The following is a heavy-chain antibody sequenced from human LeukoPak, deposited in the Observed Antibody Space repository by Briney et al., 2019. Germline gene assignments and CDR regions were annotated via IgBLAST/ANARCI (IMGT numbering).Heavy chain of an antibody. CDR2: IYTRGTT. D-gene: IGHD3-9*01. Sequence: SETLSFTCTVSGDSISSYYWSWIRQPPGKGLEWIGYIYTRGTTNYNPSLRSRVTISVDTSENQFSLKLSSVTAADTAVYYCARILRYPFYMDVWGKGTTVTVSS. V-gene: IGHV4-4*09. CDR3: ARILRYPFYMDV. CDR1: GDSISSYY. J-gene: IGHJ6*03.